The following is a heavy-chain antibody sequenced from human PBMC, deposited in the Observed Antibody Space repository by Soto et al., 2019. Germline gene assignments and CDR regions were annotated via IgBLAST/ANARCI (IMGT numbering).Heavy chain of an antibody. CDR2: IGRSGGSP. Sequence: GGSLRLSCAASGFTFSTYAMSWVRQAPGKGLEWVSAIGRSGGSPSYADSVQGRFTISRDNSKNTLFLQMNSLRAEDTAMYYCAKARCSSTDCYVPDYWGQGTLVTVSS. CDR3: AKARCSSTDCYVPDY. J-gene: IGHJ4*02. CDR1: GFTFSTYA. D-gene: IGHD2-15*01. V-gene: IGHV3-23*01.